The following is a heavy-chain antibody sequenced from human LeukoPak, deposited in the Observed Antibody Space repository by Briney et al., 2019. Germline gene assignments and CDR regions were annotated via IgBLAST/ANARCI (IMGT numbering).Heavy chain of an antibody. J-gene: IGHJ4*02. Sequence: PGGSLRLSCAASGFTFSSYGMHWVRQAPGKGLEWVAVISYDGSNKYYADSVKGRFTISRDKSKNTLYLQMNSLRVEDTAVYYCAKDNEFWSGYPKSAFDYWGQGTLVTVSS. D-gene: IGHD3-3*01. V-gene: IGHV3-30*18. CDR1: GFTFSSYG. CDR2: ISYDGSNK. CDR3: AKDNEFWSGYPKSAFDY.